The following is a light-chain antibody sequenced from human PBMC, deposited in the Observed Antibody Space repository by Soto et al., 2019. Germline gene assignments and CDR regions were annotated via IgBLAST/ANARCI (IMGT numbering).Light chain of an antibody. CDR1: SSDVGGYNY. Sequence: QSALTQPASVSGSPGQSITISCTGTSSDVGGYNYVSWYQQHPGKAPKLMIYEVGNRPSGVSNRFSGSKSGNTASLTISGLQAEDEADYYCSSYTSSSTPVFGGGTQLTVL. CDR2: EVG. V-gene: IGLV2-14*01. CDR3: SSYTSSSTPV. J-gene: IGLJ7*01.